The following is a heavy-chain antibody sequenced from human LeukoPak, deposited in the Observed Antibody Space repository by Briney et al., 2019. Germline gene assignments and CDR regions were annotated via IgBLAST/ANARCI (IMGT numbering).Heavy chain of an antibody. V-gene: IGHV1-46*01. D-gene: IGHD1-26*01. Sequence: GASVKVSCKASGYTFTSYYIHWVRQAPEQGLEWMGIINPSGGTTVYAQNFQGRVIMTRDTSTSTVHMDLSSLRSEDAAVYYCAREPRPVGATSFGYYFDYWGQGTLFTVSS. J-gene: IGHJ4*02. CDR3: AREPRPVGATSFGYYFDY. CDR2: INPSGGTT. CDR1: GYTFTSYY.